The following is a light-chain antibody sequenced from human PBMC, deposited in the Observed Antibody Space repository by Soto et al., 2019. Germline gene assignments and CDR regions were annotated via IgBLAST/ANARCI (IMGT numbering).Light chain of an antibody. Sequence: DIPMTQSPSTLSASVGDRVTITCRASQSISIWLAWYQQKPGKAPKLLIYKASTLERGVPSRFSGSGSGTEFTLTISSLQPDEFATYYCQQYNSYSRTFGQGTKVEIK. CDR3: QQYNSYSRT. V-gene: IGKV1-5*03. CDR2: KAS. J-gene: IGKJ1*01. CDR1: QSISIW.